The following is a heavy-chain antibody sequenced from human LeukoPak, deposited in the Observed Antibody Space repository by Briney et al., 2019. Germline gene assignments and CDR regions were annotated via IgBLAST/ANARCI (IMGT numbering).Heavy chain of an antibody. CDR1: GGTFNSYA. J-gene: IGHJ4*02. V-gene: IGHV1-69*06. CDR2: IIPIFGTT. CDR3: ARGQVVSDY. D-gene: IGHD5/OR15-5a*01. Sequence: GASVKVSCKASGGTFNSYAISWVRQAPGQGLEWMGGIIPIFGTTNYARKFRGRVTLTADKSTRTAYMELSSLRSEDTAVYYCARGQVVSDYWGQGTLVTVSS.